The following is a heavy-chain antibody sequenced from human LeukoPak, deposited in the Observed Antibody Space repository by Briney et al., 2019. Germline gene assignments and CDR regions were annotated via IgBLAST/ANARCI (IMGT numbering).Heavy chain of an antibody. CDR3: ARRISGASYAFDI. Sequence: PGGSLRLSCAVSGFTVSSNYMSWVRQAPGKGLDWVSVMYSGGSRYYADSVKGRFTISRDNSKNTLNLQMNSLRAEDTALYYCARRISGASYAFDIWGQGTMVTVSS. CDR2: MYSGGSR. J-gene: IGHJ3*02. V-gene: IGHV3-53*01. CDR1: GFTVSSNY.